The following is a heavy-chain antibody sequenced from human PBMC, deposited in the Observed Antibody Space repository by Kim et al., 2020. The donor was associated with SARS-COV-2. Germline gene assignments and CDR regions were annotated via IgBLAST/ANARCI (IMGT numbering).Heavy chain of an antibody. CDR3: GKSYDYVWGSYRPGAFDI. CDR2: IYYSGST. CDR1: GGSISSSSYY. D-gene: IGHD3-16*02. V-gene: IGHV4-39*01. J-gene: IGHJ3*02. Sequence: SETLSLTCTVSGGSISSSSYYWGWIRQPPGKGLEWIGSIYYSGSTYYNPSLKSRVTISVDTSKNQFSLKLSSVTAADTAVYYCGKSYDYVWGSYRPGAFDIWGQGTMVTVSS.